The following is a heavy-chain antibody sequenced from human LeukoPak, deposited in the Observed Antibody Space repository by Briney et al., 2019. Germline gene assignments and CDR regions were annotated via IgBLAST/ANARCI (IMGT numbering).Heavy chain of an antibody. CDR1: GFTFSSYG. D-gene: IGHD6-13*01. CDR2: IWYDGSNK. J-gene: IGHJ4*02. CDR3: AKAREQQPNYFDY. Sequence: GGSLRLSCVASGFTFSSYGMHWVRQAPGKGLEWVAVIWYDGSNKYYADSVKGRFTISRDNSKNTLYLQMNSLRAEDTALYYCAKAREQQPNYFDYWGQGTLVTVSS. V-gene: IGHV3-30*02.